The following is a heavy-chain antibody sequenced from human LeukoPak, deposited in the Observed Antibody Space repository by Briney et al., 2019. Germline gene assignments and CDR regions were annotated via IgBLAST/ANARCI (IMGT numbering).Heavy chain of an antibody. CDR3: ARDLDYYYYYYMDV. CDR2: IKQDGSEK. CDR1: GFIFNEYF. Sequence: GGSLRLSCAASGFIFNEYFMGWVRQAPGKGLEWVANIKQDGSEKYYVDSVKGRFTISRDNAKNSLYLQMNSLRAEDTAVYYCARDLDYYYYYYMDVWGKGTTVTVSS. V-gene: IGHV3-7*01. J-gene: IGHJ6*03.